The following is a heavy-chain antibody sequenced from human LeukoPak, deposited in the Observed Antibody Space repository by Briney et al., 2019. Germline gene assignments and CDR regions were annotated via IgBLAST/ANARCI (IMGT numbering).Heavy chain of an antibody. D-gene: IGHD3-22*01. V-gene: IGHV1-8*01. Sequence: GASVKVSCKASGYTFTSYDINWVRQATGQGLEWMGWMNPNSGNTGYAQKFQGRVTMTRNTSISTAYMELSSLRSDDTAVYYCARGRSIDYGMDVWGQGTTVTVSS. J-gene: IGHJ6*02. CDR3: ARGRSIDYGMDV. CDR2: MNPNSGNT. CDR1: GYTFTSYD.